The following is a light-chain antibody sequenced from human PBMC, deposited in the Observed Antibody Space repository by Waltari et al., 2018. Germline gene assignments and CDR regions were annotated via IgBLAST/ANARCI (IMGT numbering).Light chain of an antibody. Sequence: DAVLTQSPLALPVTLGQPASISCRTSQSLVYSDGNIYLNWFQQRPGQSPRPLIYKVSDRHSGVPDRFSGSGSGTDFTLKISRVEADDIGVYYCIQGTHWPYTFGQGTKLEI. J-gene: IGKJ2*01. CDR3: IQGTHWPYT. CDR1: QSLVYSDGNIY. V-gene: IGKV2-30*01. CDR2: KVS.